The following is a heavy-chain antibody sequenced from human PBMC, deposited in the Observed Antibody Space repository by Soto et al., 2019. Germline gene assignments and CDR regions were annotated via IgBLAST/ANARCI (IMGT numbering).Heavy chain of an antibody. Sequence: GVLRLSCAASGFTFSSYGMHWVRQAPGKGLEWVAVISYDGSNKYYADSVKGRFTISRDNSKNTLYLQMNSLRAEDTAVYYCARGCGNLYYYYYGMDVWGQGTTVTVSS. CDR2: ISYDGSNK. J-gene: IGHJ6*02. D-gene: IGHD2-15*01. V-gene: IGHV3-30*03. CDR3: ARGCGNLYYYYYGMDV. CDR1: GFTFSSYG.